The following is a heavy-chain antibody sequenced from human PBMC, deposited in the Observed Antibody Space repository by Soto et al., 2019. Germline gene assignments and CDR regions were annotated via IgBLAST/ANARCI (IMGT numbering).Heavy chain of an antibody. V-gene: IGHV3-33*01. Sequence: QVQLVESGGGVVQPGRSLRLSCAASGFTFSSYGMHWVRQAPGKGREWVAVIWYDGSNKYYADSVKGRFTISRDNSKNTMYLQRNSVRAEGTEVDYSASGGDVGLQAATFDYWGQGTLVTVSS. CDR3: ASGGDVGLQAATFDY. D-gene: IGHD2-15*01. CDR1: GFTFSSYG. J-gene: IGHJ4*02. CDR2: IWYDGSNK.